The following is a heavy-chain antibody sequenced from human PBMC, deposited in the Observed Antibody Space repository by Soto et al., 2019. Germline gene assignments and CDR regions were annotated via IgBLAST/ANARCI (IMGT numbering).Heavy chain of an antibody. V-gene: IGHV3-21*06. Sequence: GGSLRLSCAASGFTFTRYSMNWVRQAPGKGLEWVSSISSTTNYIYYGDSMKGRFTISRDNAKNSLYLEMNSLRAEDTAVYYCARESEDITSNCDYWGRGTLVTVSS. CDR1: GFTFTRYS. J-gene: IGHJ4*02. CDR2: ISSTTNYI. CDR3: ARESEDITSNCDY.